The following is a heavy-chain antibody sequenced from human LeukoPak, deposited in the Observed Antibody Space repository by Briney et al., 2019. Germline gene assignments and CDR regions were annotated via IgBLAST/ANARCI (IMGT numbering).Heavy chain of an antibody. D-gene: IGHD3-22*01. CDR3: TRTYDSSAYRGYFDY. Sequence: GGSLRLSCATSGFSFSGSTIHWVRQTSGEGLQWLGRIRSKPNNYATVYSASVRGRFTISRDDSQNTAYLHMNSLKTDDTAVYYCTRTYDSSAYRGYFDYWGQGALVTVAS. CDR2: IRSKPNNYAT. J-gene: IGHJ4*02. CDR1: GFSFSGST. V-gene: IGHV3-73*01.